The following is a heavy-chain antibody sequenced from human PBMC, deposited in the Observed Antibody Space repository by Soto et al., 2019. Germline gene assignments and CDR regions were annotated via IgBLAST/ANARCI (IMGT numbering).Heavy chain of an antibody. V-gene: IGHV1-69*13. Sequence: SVKVSCKASGGTFSSYAISWVRQAPGQGLEWMGGIIPIFGTANYAQKFQGRVTITADESTSTAYMELSSLRSEDTAVYYCAGSVGATTLCFDYWGQGTLVTVSS. CDR3: AGSVGATTLCFDY. D-gene: IGHD1-26*01. J-gene: IGHJ4*02. CDR2: IIPIFGTA. CDR1: GGTFSSYA.